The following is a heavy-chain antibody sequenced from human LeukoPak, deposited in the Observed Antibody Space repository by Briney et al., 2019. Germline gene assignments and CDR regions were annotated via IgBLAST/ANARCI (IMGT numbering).Heavy chain of an antibody. CDR2: ISGSGGST. J-gene: IGHJ6*03. CDR1: GFTFSSYA. Sequence: GGSLRLSCAASGFTFSSYAMSWVRQAPGKGLEWVSAISGSGGSTYYADSVKGRFTISRDNSKNALYLQMNSLRAEDTAVYYCAKALYYDTDYYYMDVWGKGTTVTVSS. CDR3: AKALYYDTDYYYMDV. D-gene: IGHD3-22*01. V-gene: IGHV3-23*01.